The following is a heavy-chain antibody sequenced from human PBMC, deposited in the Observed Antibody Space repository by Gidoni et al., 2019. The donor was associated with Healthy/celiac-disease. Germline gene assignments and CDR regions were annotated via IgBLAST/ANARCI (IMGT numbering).Heavy chain of an antibody. Sequence: GFTFSSYGMHWVRQAPGKGLEWVAVISYDGSNKYYADSVKGRFTISRDNSKNTLYLQMNSLRAEDTAVYYCAKDLQISKFYYYYYMDVWGKGPTVTVSS. CDR2: ISYDGSNK. CDR1: GFTFSSYG. J-gene: IGHJ6*03. CDR3: AKDLQISKFYYYYYMDV. V-gene: IGHV3-30*18.